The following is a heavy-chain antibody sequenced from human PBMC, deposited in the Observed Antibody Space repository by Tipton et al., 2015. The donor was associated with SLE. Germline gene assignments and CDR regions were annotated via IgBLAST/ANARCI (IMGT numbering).Heavy chain of an antibody. CDR2: IYYSGST. CDR1: GGSISSFY. CDR3: AGLNWNPVEEAGDY. Sequence: TLSITCTVYGGSISSFYWSWIRQPSGKGLEWIGYIYYSGSTNYNPSLKSRVTISVDTSKNQFSLKLRSETAADTAVYYCAGLNWNPVEEAGDYWGQGTLVTVSS. J-gene: IGHJ4*02. V-gene: IGHV4-59*01. D-gene: IGHD1-1*01.